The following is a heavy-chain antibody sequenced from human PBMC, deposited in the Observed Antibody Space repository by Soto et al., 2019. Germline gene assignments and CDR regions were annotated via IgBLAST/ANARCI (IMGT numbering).Heavy chain of an antibody. J-gene: IGHJ5*02. CDR1: WFPYSSSRVG. V-gene: IGHV2-5*02. CDR2: IYWDDDK. D-gene: IGHD3-10*01. CDR3: AHSPLWFGESDNWFDP. Sequence: ATPVKPERPLGLTCTSRWFPYSSSRVGVGWIRHPPGKALEWLALIYWDDDKRYSPSLKSRLTITKDTSKNQVVLTMTNMDPVDTATYYCAHSPLWFGESDNWFDPWGQGTLVTVSS.